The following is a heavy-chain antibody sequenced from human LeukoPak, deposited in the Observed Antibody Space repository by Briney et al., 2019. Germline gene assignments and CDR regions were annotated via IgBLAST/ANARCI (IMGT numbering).Heavy chain of an antibody. D-gene: IGHD6-13*01. Sequence: PGESLQISCKGSGYSFTSYWIGWVRPMPGKGLEWMGIIYPGDSDTRYSPSFQGQVTISADKSISTAYLQWSSLKASDTAMYYCARQWSSRGSYYFDYWGQGTLVTVSS. J-gene: IGHJ4*02. CDR1: GYSFTSYW. CDR2: IYPGDSDT. V-gene: IGHV5-51*01. CDR3: ARQWSSRGSYYFDY.